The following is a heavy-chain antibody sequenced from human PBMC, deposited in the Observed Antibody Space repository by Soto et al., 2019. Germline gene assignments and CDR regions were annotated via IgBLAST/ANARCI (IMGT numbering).Heavy chain of an antibody. J-gene: IGHJ2*01. CDR1: GFTLSGYA. CDR3: ARDLFFSFINSLHDLLSFPTRRSSDL. CDR2: ISSNGVGT. Sequence: GGSLRLSCAASGFTLSGYAMDWVRQAPGKGLEYVSGISSNGVGTYYANSVQGRFTISRDNSKNTLYLQMASLRLEDMAVYYCARDLFFSFINSLHDLLSFPTRRSSDL. V-gene: IGHV3-64*01. D-gene: IGHD1-1*01.